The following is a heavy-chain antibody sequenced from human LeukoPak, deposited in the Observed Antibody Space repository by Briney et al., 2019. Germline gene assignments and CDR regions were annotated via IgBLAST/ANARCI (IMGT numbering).Heavy chain of an antibody. CDR2: IRYDGSDR. V-gene: IGHV3-30*02. D-gene: IGHD6-19*01. Sequence: GGSLRLSCAASGFTFSSYWMSWVRQAPGKGLEWVAFIRYDGSDRYYADSVKGRFTISRDNSKNTLYLQMNSLRAKDTAVYYCAKTEGVAGRFDYWGQGTLVTVSS. J-gene: IGHJ4*02. CDR1: GFTFSSYW. CDR3: AKTEGVAGRFDY.